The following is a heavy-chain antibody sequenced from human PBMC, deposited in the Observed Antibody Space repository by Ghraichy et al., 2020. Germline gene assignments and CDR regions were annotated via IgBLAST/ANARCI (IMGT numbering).Heavy chain of an antibody. D-gene: IGHD1-26*01. V-gene: IGHV3-30*18. J-gene: IGHJ4*02. Sequence: GGSLRLSCAASGFTFSSYGMHWVRQAPGKGLEWVAVISYDGSNKYYADSVKGRFTISRDNSKNTLYLQMNSLGAEDTAVYYCAKDDGGWWELAGLVDYWGQGTLVTVSS. CDR1: GFTFSSYG. CDR2: ISYDGSNK. CDR3: AKDDGGWWELAGLVDY.